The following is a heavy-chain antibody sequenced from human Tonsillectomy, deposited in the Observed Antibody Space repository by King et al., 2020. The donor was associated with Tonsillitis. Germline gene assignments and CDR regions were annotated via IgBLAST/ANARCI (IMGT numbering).Heavy chain of an antibody. CDR1: GYTFSGYY. J-gene: IGHJ5*02. CDR2: INPNSGGT. V-gene: IGHV1-2*02. Sequence: QLVQSGAEVKKPGASVKVSCKASGYTFSGYYMHWVRQAPGQGLEWMGWINPNSGGTNYAQKFQGRVTLTRDTSISTAYMELSRLRSDDTAVYYCARDYCTNGVCSCFDPWGQGTLVTVSS. CDR3: ARDYCTNGVCSCFDP. D-gene: IGHD2-8*01.